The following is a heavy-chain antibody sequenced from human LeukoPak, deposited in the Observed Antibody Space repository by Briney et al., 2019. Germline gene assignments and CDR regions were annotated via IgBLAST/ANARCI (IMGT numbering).Heavy chain of an antibody. Sequence: GESLKISCKGFGYAFSSHWIGRVRQKPGEGLEWMGITYPDDADTRYSPSFQGHVTISADKSISTAYMQWSSLMTSDNAIYYCAMHSNWNHIDYWGQGTLVTVSS. CDR2: TYPDDADT. CDR1: GYAFSSHW. D-gene: IGHD1-1*01. V-gene: IGHV5-51*01. CDR3: AMHSNWNHIDY. J-gene: IGHJ4*02.